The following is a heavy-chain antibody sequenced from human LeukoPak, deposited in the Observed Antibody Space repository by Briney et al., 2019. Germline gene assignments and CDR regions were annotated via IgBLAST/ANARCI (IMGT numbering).Heavy chain of an antibody. D-gene: IGHD3-22*01. CDR3: ARDTYYYDSSGYWR. CDR1: GFIFEEYG. V-gene: IGHV3-20*04. CDR2: INWNGGRT. Sequence: GGSLRLSCTASGFIFEEYGMSWVRQAPGKGLEWVCGINWNGGRTGYGDSVKGRFTISRDNAKNLLYLQMDSLRAEDTAFYYCARDTYYYDSSGYWRWGQGTLVTVSS. J-gene: IGHJ4*02.